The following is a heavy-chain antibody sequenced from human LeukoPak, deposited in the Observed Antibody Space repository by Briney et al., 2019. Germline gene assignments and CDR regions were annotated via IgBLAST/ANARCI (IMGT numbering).Heavy chain of an antibody. CDR1: GGTFSSYA. CDR2: IIPILGIA. V-gene: IGHV1-69*04. J-gene: IGHJ5*02. CDR3: ARTSSSWYGDRFDP. D-gene: IGHD6-13*01. Sequence: SVKVSCKASGGTFSSYAISWVRQAPGQGLEWMGRIIPILGIANYAQKFQGRVTITADKSTSTAYMELSSLRSEDTAVYYCARTSSSWYGDRFDPWAREPWSPSPQ.